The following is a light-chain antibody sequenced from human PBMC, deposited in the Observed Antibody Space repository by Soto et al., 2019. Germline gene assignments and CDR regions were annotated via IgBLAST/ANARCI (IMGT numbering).Light chain of an antibody. CDR3: QQYDDVPPT. V-gene: IGKV1-33*01. CDR2: DAS. J-gene: IGKJ1*01. CDR1: QDINNF. Sequence: DIQMTQSPSSLSASVGDRVTITCQASQDINNFLNWYQQRPGKAPKLLIYDASNLQTGVPSRFSGSAAGTDFTFTISSLQHEDIATYYCQQYDDVPPTFGQGTKVEIK.